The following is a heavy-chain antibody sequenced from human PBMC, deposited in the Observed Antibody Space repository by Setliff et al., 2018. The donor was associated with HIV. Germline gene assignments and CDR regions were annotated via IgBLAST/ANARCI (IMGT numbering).Heavy chain of an antibody. J-gene: IGHJ4*02. D-gene: IGHD3-22*01. V-gene: IGHV1-69*10. CDR1: GGTFSSYA. CDR2: IIPILGIA. CDR3: AIDYSPTFYYYDSSGTFDY. Sequence: GASVKVSCKASGGTFSSYAISWVRPAPGQGLEWMGGIIPILGIANYAQKFQGRVTITAVESTSTAYMELSSLRSEDTAVYYCAIDYSPTFYYYDSSGTFDYWGQGTRVTVSS.